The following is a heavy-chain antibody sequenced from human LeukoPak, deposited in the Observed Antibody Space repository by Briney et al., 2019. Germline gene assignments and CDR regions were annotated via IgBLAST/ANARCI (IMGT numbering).Heavy chain of an antibody. CDR2: VIPIFGTA. Sequence: SVKVSCKASGGTFSSYAISWVRQAPGQGLEWMGGVIPIFGTANYAQKFQGRVTITADESTSTAYMELSSLRSEDTAVYYCARDRTEMATIYFDYWGQGTLVTVSS. V-gene: IGHV1-69*13. CDR1: GGTFSSYA. J-gene: IGHJ4*02. D-gene: IGHD5-24*01. CDR3: ARDRTEMATIYFDY.